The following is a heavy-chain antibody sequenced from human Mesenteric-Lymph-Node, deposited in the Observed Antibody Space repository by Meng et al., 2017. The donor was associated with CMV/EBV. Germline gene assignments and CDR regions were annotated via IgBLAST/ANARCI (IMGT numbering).Heavy chain of an antibody. CDR3: ARDGSGIDYSPNY. D-gene: IGHD3-10*01. Sequence: GGSLRLSCAASGFTFSSYEMNWVRQAPGKGLEWVSYISSSSSTIYYADSVKGRFTISRDNAKNSLYLQMNSLRAEDTGVYYCARDGSGIDYSPNYWGQGTLVTVSS. V-gene: IGHV3-48*03. CDR2: ISSSSSTI. J-gene: IGHJ4*02. CDR1: GFTFSSYE.